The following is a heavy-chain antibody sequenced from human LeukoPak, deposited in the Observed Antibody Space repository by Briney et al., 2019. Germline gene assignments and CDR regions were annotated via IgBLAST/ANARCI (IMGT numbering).Heavy chain of an antibody. J-gene: IGHJ1*01. CDR3: ARAPSEIGGYYPDYSRR. D-gene: IGHD3-22*01. CDR1: GFTFSSYW. Sequence: PGGSLRLSCAASGFTFSSYWMHWVRQAPGKGLVWVSRIKSDGSTRYTDSLKGRFTVSRDNAKNTVSLQMNNIRAEDTGVYYCARAPSEIGGYYPDYSRRWGQGALVIVSS. CDR2: IKSDGST. V-gene: IGHV3-74*01.